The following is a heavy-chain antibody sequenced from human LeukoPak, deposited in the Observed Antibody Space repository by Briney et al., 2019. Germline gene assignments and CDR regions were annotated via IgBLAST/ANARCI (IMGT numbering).Heavy chain of an antibody. D-gene: IGHD3-3*01. J-gene: IGHJ4*02. CDR3: ASRGRVDFWSGYYLHY. CDR2: INHSGST. V-gene: IGHV4-34*01. Sequence: SETLSLTCAVYGGSFSGYYWTCIPQPPGKGLERIGEINHSGSTNYNPSLKSRVTISVDTSKNQFSLKLSSVTAADTAVYYCASRGRVDFWSGYYLHYWGQGTLVTVSS. CDR1: GGSFSGYY.